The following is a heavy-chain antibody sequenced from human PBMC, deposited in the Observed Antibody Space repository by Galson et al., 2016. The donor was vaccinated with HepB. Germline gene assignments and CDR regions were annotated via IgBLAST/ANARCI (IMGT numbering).Heavy chain of an antibody. J-gene: IGHJ4*02. CDR2: IWDDGSK. Sequence: LRLSCAAAGFTFSSYGMHWVRQAPGKGLEWIADIWDDGSKRYADSVQGRFTISRDNSRNTLYLQMNNLRGEDTAVYFCAKVFYNLGSYDHWGQGTLVTVSS. CDR1: GFTFSSYG. D-gene: IGHD2/OR15-2a*01. V-gene: IGHV3-33*06. CDR3: AKVFYNLGSYDH.